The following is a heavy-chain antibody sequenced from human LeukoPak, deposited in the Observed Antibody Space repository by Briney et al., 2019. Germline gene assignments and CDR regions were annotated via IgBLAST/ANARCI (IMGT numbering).Heavy chain of an antibody. J-gene: IGHJ4*02. CDR3: ARVNYPTVTTGYDYFDY. CDR2: IKQDGSEK. D-gene: IGHD4-17*01. CDR1: GFTFSSYW. Sequence: PGGSLRLSCAASGFTFSSYWMSWVRQAPGKGLEGVANIKQDGSEKYYVDSVKGRFTISRDNAKNSLYLQMNSLRAEDTAVYYCARVNYPTVTTGYDYFDYWGQGTLVTVSS. V-gene: IGHV3-7*01.